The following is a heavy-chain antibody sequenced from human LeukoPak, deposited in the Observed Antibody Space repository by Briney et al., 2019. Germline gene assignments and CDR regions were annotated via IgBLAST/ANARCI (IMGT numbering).Heavy chain of an antibody. CDR1: GFTFSSYS. Sequence: GGSLRLSCAASGFTFSSYSMNWVRQAPGKGLEWVSCISTSSSYIYYADSVKGRFTISRDNAKNSLYLQMNSLRAEDTAVYYFARVRLQPRTLLDDAFDIWGQGTMVTVSS. V-gene: IGHV3-21*01. CDR3: ARVRLQPRTLLDDAFDI. D-gene: IGHD1-14*01. CDR2: ISTSSSYI. J-gene: IGHJ3*02.